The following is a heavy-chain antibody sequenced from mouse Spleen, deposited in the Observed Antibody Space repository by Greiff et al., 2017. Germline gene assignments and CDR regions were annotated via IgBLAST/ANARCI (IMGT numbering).Heavy chain of an antibody. Sequence: EVQLVESEGGLVQPGSSMKLSCTASGFTFSDYYMAWVRQVPEKGLEWVANINYDGSSTYYLDSLKSRFIISRDNAKNILYLQMSSLKSEDTATYYCARGGYSYYSHYAMDYWGQGTSVTVSS. CDR2: INYDGSST. V-gene: IGHV5-16*01. J-gene: IGHJ4*01. CDR3: ARGGYSYYSHYAMDY. CDR1: GFTFSDYY. D-gene: IGHD2-12*01.